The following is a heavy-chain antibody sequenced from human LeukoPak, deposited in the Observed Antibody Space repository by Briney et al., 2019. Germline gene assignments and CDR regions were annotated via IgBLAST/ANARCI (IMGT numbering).Heavy chain of an antibody. D-gene: IGHD1-26*01. CDR1: VGAISSGGYD. CDR2: IYYSGST. Sequence: SQTLSLTRTVSVGAISSGGYDWRWIRQHPGNGLEWIGYIYYSGSTYYNPSLKSRVTISVDTSKNQFSLKLSSVTAADTAVYYCARDLLSRGIVGATRWFDPWGQGTLVTISS. V-gene: IGHV4-31*03. J-gene: IGHJ5*02. CDR3: ARDLLSRGIVGATRWFDP.